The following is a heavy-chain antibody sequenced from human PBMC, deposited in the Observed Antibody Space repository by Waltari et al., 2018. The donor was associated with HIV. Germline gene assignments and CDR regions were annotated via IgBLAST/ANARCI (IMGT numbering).Heavy chain of an antibody. D-gene: IGHD3-10*01. CDR1: GLTFSSYA. CDR3: AKDLGNYYTSGSYYAFDI. V-gene: IGHV3-23*04. Sequence: EVQLVESGGGLVQPGGSLRLSCAVSGLTFSSYAMSWVRKAARQGVEWVAGISASGGSTYYADSVKGRFTISRDNSKNTLYLQLNSLRAEDTAVYHCAKDLGNYYTSGSYYAFDIWGQGTMVTVSS. J-gene: IGHJ3*02. CDR2: ISASGGST.